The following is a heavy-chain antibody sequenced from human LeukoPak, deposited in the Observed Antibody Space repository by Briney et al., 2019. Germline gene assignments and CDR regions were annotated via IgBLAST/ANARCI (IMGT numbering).Heavy chain of an antibody. CDR1: GYTFTGYY. CDR2: INPNSGGT. CDR3: ARLLRLPTVGAFDI. V-gene: IGHV1-2*02. Sequence: ASVKVSCKASGYTFTGYYMHWVRQAPGQGLEWMGWINPNSGGTNYAQKFQGRVTMTRDTSISTAYMELSSVTAADTAVYYCARLLRLPTVGAFDIWGQGTMVTVSS. D-gene: IGHD2-15*01. J-gene: IGHJ3*02.